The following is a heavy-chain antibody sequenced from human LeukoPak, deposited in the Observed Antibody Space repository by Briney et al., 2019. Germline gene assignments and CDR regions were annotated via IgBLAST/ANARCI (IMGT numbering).Heavy chain of an antibody. J-gene: IGHJ4*02. CDR1: GFTFSSYG. V-gene: IGHV3-30*03. Sequence: GGSLRLSCAASGFTFSSYGMHWVRQAPGKGLEWVAVISYDGSNKYYADSVKGRFTISRDNSKNTLYLQMNSLRAEDTAVYYCARDSRDGYKFDYWGQGTLVTVSS. CDR3: ARDSRDGYKFDY. CDR2: ISYDGSNK. D-gene: IGHD5-24*01.